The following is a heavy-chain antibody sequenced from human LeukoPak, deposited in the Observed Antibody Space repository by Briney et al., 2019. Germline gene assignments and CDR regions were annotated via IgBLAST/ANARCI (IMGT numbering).Heavy chain of an antibody. D-gene: IGHD3-22*01. Sequence: ASVKVSCKASGYSFTNYDINWVRQAPGQGLEWMGWMNPNSGYTGYAEKFQGRVTMTRNTSISTAYVELSGLRSEDRAVYYCARNSDRGGFAVFDYWGQGTLVTVSS. CDR2: MNPNSGYT. J-gene: IGHJ4*02. V-gene: IGHV1-8*01. CDR1: GYSFTNYD. CDR3: ARNSDRGGFAVFDY.